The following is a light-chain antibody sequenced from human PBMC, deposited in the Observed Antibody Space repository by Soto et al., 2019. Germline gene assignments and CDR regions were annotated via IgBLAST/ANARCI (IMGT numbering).Light chain of an antibody. Sequence: DIQLTQSPSSVSASIGDSVTITCRASQDISTWLAWYQLKPGKAPKLLIFAASSLLTGVPSRFSGSGSGTEFTLTISGLQAEDFATYYCQQANGFFALTFGGGTHVEIK. CDR2: AAS. CDR1: QDISTW. V-gene: IGKV1D-12*01. J-gene: IGKJ4*01. CDR3: QQANGFFALT.